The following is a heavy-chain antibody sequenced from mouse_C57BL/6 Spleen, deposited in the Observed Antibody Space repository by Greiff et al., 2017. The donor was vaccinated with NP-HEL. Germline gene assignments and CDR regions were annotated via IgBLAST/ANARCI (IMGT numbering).Heavy chain of an antibody. CDR1: GFTFSNYW. Sequence: VQLKESGGGLVQPGGSMKLSCVASGFTFSNYWMNWVRQSPEKGLEWVAQIRLKSDNYATHYAESVKGRFTISRDDSKSCVYRQMNNVRAEDTGIYYCTGWILRGAMDYWGQGTSVTVSS. V-gene: IGHV6-3*01. CDR2: IRLKSDNYAT. CDR3: TGWILRGAMDY. J-gene: IGHJ4*01. D-gene: IGHD2-3*01.